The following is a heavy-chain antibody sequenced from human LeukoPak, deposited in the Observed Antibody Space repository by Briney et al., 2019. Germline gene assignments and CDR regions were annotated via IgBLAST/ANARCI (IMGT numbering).Heavy chain of an antibody. CDR2: ISYDGNNK. Sequence: PGGSQRLSCAASGFTFSSYGMHWVRQAPGKGLERVAVISYDGNNKRYADSVKGRFTISRDNSNNTLFLQMNSLRTEDTAIYYCAKDSLVRGVITLHYYYGMDVWGQGTTVTVSS. V-gene: IGHV3-30*18. CDR3: AKDSLVRGVITLHYYYGMDV. CDR1: GFTFSSYG. D-gene: IGHD3-10*01. J-gene: IGHJ6*02.